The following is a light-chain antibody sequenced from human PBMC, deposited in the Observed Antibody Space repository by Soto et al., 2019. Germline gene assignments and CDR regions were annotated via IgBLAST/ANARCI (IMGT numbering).Light chain of an antibody. CDR1: QGISSY. Sequence: AIRMTQSPSSFSASTGDRVTITCRASQGISSYLAWYQQKPGKAPKLLIYTASTLQSGVPSRFSGSGSGTDFTLTISCLQSEDFAVYYCQQDYNLQWTFGQGTKV. J-gene: IGKJ1*01. CDR2: TAS. CDR3: QQDYNLQWT. V-gene: IGKV1-8*01.